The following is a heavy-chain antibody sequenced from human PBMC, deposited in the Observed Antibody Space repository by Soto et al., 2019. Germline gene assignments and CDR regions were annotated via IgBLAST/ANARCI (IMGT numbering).Heavy chain of an antibody. CDR2: VDPRTGGA. CDR3: ARDDYGNYPY. J-gene: IGHJ4*02. Sequence: GASVKVSCKASGYAITAYYIHWVRQAPGQGLEWMGWVDPRTGGAIYAQKFQDRVTMTRDTSISTVYMDLSGLRSDDTALYYCARDDYGNYPYWGQGTLVTVSS. V-gene: IGHV1-2*02. D-gene: IGHD1-7*01. CDR1: GYAITAYY.